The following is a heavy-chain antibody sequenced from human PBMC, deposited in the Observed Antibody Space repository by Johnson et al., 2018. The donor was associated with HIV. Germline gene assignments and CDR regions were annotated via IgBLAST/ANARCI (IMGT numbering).Heavy chain of an antibody. V-gene: IGHV3-30*18. D-gene: IGHD5-24*01. CDR1: GFTFSSYG. Sequence: QVQLVESGGGVVQPGRSLRLSCAASGFTFSSYGMHWVRQAPGKGLEWVAVISYDGSNKYYADSVKGRFTISRDNSKNIVYLHINSLRLEDTAVYYCAKGEAQEGWIQLLLYAFDIWGQGTMVTVSS. J-gene: IGHJ3*02. CDR3: AKGEAQEGWIQLLLYAFDI. CDR2: ISYDGSNK.